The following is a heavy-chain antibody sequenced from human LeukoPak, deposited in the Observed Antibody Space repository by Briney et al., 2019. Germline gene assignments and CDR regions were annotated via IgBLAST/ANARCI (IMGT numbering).Heavy chain of an antibody. CDR2: INNDGSTT. D-gene: IGHD2-2*01. Sequence: GSLRLSCGASGFSFRSYWMHCVRQAPGKGLVWVSRINNDGSTTADADSVKGRFTITRDNAKNTLYLQMNSLRAEDTAVYYCARGDAYALNYWGQGTLVTVSS. CDR1: GFSFRSYW. V-gene: IGHV3-74*01. J-gene: IGHJ4*02. CDR3: ARGDAYALNY.